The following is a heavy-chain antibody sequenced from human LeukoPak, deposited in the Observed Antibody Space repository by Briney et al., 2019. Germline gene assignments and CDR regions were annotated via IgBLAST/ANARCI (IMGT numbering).Heavy chain of an antibody. CDR2: IKEDGSEK. CDR1: GFTFSTYW. CDR3: ARAPYGENY. J-gene: IGHJ4*02. D-gene: IGHD4-17*01. Sequence: PGGSLRLSCAASGFTFSTYWMIWIRQAPGKGLEWVANIKEDGSEKYYVDSVKGRSTISRDNAKNSLYLQMNSLRVEDTAVYYCARAPYGENYWGQGTLVTVSS. V-gene: IGHV3-7*01.